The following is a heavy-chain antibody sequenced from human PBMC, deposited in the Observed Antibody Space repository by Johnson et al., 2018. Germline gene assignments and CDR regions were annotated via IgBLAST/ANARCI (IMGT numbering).Heavy chain of an antibody. J-gene: IGHJ6*03. CDR2: MNPNSGNT. CDR3: ARGLGGSYYYYMDV. V-gene: IGHV1-8*01. D-gene: IGHD3-16*01. CDR1: GYTFITYD. Sequence: QVQLVQSGAEVKKPGASVKVSCKASGYTFITYDINWVRQATGQGLEWMGWMNPNSGNTGYAQKFQGRVTMTRNTSISTGYMELSSLRSEDTAVYYCARGLGGSYYYYMDVWGKGTTVTVSS.